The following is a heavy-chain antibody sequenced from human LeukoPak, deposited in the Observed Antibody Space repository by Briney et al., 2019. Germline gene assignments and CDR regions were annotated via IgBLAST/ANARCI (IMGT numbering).Heavy chain of an antibody. CDR1: GFTFSSYW. D-gene: IGHD1-26*01. CDR2: IKQDGSEK. Sequence: PGGSLRLSCAASGFTFSSYWMSWVRQAPGKGLEWVANIKQDGSEKYYVDSVKGRSTISRDNAKNSLFLQMNSLRAEDTAVYYCARDHGGELLLPVIYWGQGTLVTVSS. V-gene: IGHV3-7*01. CDR3: ARDHGGELLLPVIY. J-gene: IGHJ4*02.